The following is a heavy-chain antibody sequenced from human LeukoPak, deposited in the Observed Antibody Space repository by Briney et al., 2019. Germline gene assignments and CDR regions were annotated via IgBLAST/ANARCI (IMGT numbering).Heavy chain of an antibody. J-gene: IGHJ6*04. V-gene: IGHV3-48*03. CDR1: GFTFSSYE. CDR2: ISSSGSTI. Sequence: GGSLRLSCAASGFTFSSYEMNWVRQAPGKGLEWVSYISSSGSTIYYADSVKGRLTISRDKPKNPLYLQMNSLRAEDTAVYYCGELGITTIGCVWGKGTTVTVSS. CDR3: GELGITTIGCV. D-gene: IGHD3-10*02.